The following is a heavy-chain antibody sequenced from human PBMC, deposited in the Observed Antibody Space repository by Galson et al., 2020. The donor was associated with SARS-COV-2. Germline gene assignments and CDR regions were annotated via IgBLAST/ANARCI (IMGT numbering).Heavy chain of an antibody. V-gene: IGHV1-46*01. CDR1: GYTFTSSY. CDR3: ASDGKINNWNYVDYYYMDV. D-gene: IGHD1-7*01. J-gene: IGHJ6*03. Sequence: ASAKVSCKASGYTFTSSYPHWVRQVPGQTLEWMGKINPSGHRTTYAQNFQGRVTMTRDTSTSTVYMELSSLRSEDTAVYYCASDGKINNWNYVDYYYMDVWGKGTTVTVSS. CDR2: INPSGHRT.